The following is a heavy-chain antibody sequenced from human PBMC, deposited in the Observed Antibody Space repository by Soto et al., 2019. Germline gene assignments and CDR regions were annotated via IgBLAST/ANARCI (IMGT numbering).Heavy chain of an antibody. V-gene: IGHV4-31*11. CDR2: IYYSGST. CDR1: GGSISSSGYY. Sequence: SETLSLTCAVSGGSISSSGYYWSWIRQHPGKGLEWIGYIYYSGSTYYNPSLKSRVTISVDTSKNQFSLKLSSVTAADTAVYYCARDGGVPRVRGSPPQYYFDYWGQGTLVTVSS. D-gene: IGHD2-15*01. CDR3: ARDGGVPRVRGSPPQYYFDY. J-gene: IGHJ4*02.